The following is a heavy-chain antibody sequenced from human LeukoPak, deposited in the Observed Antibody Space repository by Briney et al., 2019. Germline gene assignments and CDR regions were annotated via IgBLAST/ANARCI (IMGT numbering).Heavy chain of an antibody. CDR3: ARDDVWRGDYALEY. CDR1: GFTFSSYG. CDR2: IYIGGST. V-gene: IGHV3-66*01. D-gene: IGHD4-17*01. Sequence: GGTLRLSCAASGFTFSSYGMSWVRQAPGKGLEWVSLIYIGGSTYYADSVKGRFTISRDNSKNTLYLQMNSLRAEDTAVYYCARDDVWRGDYALEYWGQGTLSPSPQ. J-gene: IGHJ4*02.